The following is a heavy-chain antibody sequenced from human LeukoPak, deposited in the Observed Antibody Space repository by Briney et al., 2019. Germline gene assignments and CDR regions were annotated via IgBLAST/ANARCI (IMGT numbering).Heavy chain of an antibody. J-gene: IGHJ5*02. Sequence: SETLSLTCTVSGGSISSSTYYWAWIRQPPGKGLERIGSMNYGGSTYYNPSLKSRVTISVDTSKNQVSLKLSSVTAADTAVYYCAPLPAAMKGHGWFDPWGQGTLVTVSS. CDR3: APLPAAMKGHGWFDP. CDR1: GGSISSSTYY. CDR2: MNYGGST. D-gene: IGHD2-2*01. V-gene: IGHV4-39*01.